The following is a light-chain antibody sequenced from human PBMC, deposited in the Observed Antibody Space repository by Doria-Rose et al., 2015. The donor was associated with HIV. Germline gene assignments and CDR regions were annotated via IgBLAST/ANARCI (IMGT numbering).Light chain of an antibody. V-gene: IGKV1-39*01. CDR3: QQTYSSPPWT. J-gene: IGKJ1*01. CDR2: AAS. CDR1: QTVSTY. Sequence: TQPPSSLSASIGDRVTITCRASQTVSTYLNWFQQEPGKAPKLLIYAASRLQSGVPSRFSGGGSGTDFTLTISGLQPGDFATYYCQQTYSSPPWTVGQGTKVEMK.